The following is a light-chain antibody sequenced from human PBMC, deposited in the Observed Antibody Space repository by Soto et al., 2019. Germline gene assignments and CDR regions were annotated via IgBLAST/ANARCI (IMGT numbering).Light chain of an antibody. CDR1: SSDVGGYNY. CDR2: DVS. CDR3: SSYTSSSTLV. J-gene: IGLJ1*01. V-gene: IGLV2-14*01. Sequence: LTQPASVSGSPGQSITISCTGTSSDVGGYNYVSWYQQHPGKASKLMIYDVSNRPSGVFNRFSGSKSGNTASLTISGLQAEDEADYYCSSYTSSSTLVFGTGTKVTVL.